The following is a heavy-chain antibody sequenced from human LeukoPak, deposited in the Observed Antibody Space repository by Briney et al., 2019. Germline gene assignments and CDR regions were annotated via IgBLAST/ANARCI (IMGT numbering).Heavy chain of an antibody. J-gene: IGHJ5*02. CDR1: GGSISSYY. CDR3: ARQHIVVVTASESWFDP. V-gene: IGHV4-59*01. Sequence: SETLSLTCTVSGGSISSYYWSWIRQPPGKGLEWIGYIYYGGSTNYNPSLKSRVTISVDTSKNQFSLKLSSVTAADTAVYYCARQHIVVVTASESWFDPWGQGTLVTVSS. D-gene: IGHD2-21*02. CDR2: IYYGGST.